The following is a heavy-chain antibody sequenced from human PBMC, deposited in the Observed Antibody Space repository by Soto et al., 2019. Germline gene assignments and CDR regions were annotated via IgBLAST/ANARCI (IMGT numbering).Heavy chain of an antibody. CDR1: GGSISSSSYY. D-gene: IGHD3-10*01. J-gene: IGHJ3*02. Sequence: QLQLQESGPGLVKPSETLSLTCTVSGGSISSSSYYWGWIRQPPGKGLEWIGSIYYSGSTYYNPSLKSRVTISVDTSKNQFSLQLSSVTAADTAVYYCAAFRPLLDAFDIWGQGTMVTVSS. CDR3: AAFRPLLDAFDI. V-gene: IGHV4-39*01. CDR2: IYYSGST.